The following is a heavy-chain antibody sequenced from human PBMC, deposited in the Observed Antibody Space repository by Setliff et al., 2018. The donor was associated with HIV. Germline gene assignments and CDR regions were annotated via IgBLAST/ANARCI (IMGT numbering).Heavy chain of an antibody. CDR2: IWYDGSNQ. J-gene: IGHJ4*02. CDR3: ARYSSDWHTFDY. Sequence: QPGGSLRLSCAASGFTFSNYGMHWVRQAPGKGLEWVAAIWYDGSNQNYADSVKGRLTVSRDNSNNTMYLQMNSLTPEDTAVYHCARYSSDWHTFDYWGQGTLVTVSS. V-gene: IGHV3-33*01. CDR1: GFTFSNYG. D-gene: IGHD6-25*01.